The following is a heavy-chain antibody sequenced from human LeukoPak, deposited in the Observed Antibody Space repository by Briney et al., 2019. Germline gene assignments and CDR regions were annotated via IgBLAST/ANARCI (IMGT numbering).Heavy chain of an antibody. V-gene: IGHV3-23*01. J-gene: IGHJ4*02. Sequence: PGGSLRLSCAASGFTFSTFAMSWVRQAPGKGLEWVSTISGSGGSTYYADSVKGRFTISRDNSKNTLYLQMNGLRAEDTAVYYCARRGVNSIFDYWGQGTLVTVSS. CDR1: GFTFSTFA. CDR3: ARRGVNSIFDY. CDR2: ISGSGGST. D-gene: IGHD4-23*01.